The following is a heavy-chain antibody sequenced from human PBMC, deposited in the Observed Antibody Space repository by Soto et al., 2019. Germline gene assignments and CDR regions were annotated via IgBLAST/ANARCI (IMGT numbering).Heavy chain of an antibody. CDR2: ISYDGSNE. CDR1: GFTFSSYA. CDR3: ARYCSGGSCYSS. Sequence: GGSLRLSCAASGFTFSSYAMHWVRQAPGKGLEWVAVISYDGSNEYYADSMKGRFTISRDNSKNTLYLQMNSLRAEDTAVYYCARYCSGGSCYSSWGQGTLVTVSS. D-gene: IGHD2-15*01. V-gene: IGHV3-30-3*01. J-gene: IGHJ5*02.